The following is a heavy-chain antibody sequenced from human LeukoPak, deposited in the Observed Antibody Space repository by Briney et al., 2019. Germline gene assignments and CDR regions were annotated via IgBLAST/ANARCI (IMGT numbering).Heavy chain of an antibody. V-gene: IGHV4-34*01. J-gene: IGHJ6*03. D-gene: IGHD3-3*01. CDR1: GYSINSGYY. Sequence: SETLSLTCAVSGYSINSGYYWSWIRQPTGKGLEWIGEINHYGTTNYSPSLKSRVTISVDTSKNQFSLKLSSVTAADTAVYYCARSSWSSYLGYYYYHMDVWGRGTTVTVSS. CDR2: INHYGTT. CDR3: ARSSWSSYLGYYYYHMDV.